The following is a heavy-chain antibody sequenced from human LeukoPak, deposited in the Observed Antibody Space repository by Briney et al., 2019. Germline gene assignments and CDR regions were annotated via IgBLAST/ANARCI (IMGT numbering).Heavy chain of an antibody. J-gene: IGHJ4*02. Sequence: PGGSLRLSCAASGFTFSSYAMHWVRQAPGKGLEWVAVISYDGSNKYYADPVKGRFTISRDNSKNTLYLQMNSLRAEDTAVYYCARTLRSGSYRLVDYWGQGTLVTVSS. D-gene: IGHD1-26*01. CDR1: GFTFSSYA. V-gene: IGHV3-30-3*01. CDR2: ISYDGSNK. CDR3: ARTLRSGSYRLVDY.